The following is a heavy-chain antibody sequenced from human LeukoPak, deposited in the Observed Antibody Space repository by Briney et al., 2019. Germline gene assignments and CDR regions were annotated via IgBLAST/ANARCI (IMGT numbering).Heavy chain of an antibody. Sequence: ASVKVSCKASGYTFTNYDINWVRQATGQGLEYMGWMSPNTGNTGYAQKFQGRITMTRNTSISTVFMELSNLRSEDTAVYYCARTYSGYDYLNLWGQGTLVTVSS. V-gene: IGHV1-8*01. CDR3: ARTYSGYDYLNL. J-gene: IGHJ1*01. D-gene: IGHD5-12*01. CDR1: GYTFTNYD. CDR2: MSPNTGNT.